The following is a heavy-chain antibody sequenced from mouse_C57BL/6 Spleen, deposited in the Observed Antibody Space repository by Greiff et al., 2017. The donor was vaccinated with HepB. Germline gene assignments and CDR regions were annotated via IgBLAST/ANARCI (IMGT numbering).Heavy chain of an antibody. V-gene: IGHV2-2*01. J-gene: IGHJ1*03. Sequence: VMLVESGPGLVQPSQSLSITCTVSGFSLTSYGVHWVRQSPGKGLEWLGVIWSGGSTDYNAAFISRLSISKDNSKSQVFFKMNSLQADDTAIYYCAGTLTQYFDVWGTGATVTVSS. CDR2: IWSGGST. CDR3: AGTLTQYFDV. CDR1: GFSLTSYG.